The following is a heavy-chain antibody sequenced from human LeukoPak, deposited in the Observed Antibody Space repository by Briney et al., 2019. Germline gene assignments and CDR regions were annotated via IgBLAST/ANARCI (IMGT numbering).Heavy chain of an antibody. D-gene: IGHD3-10*01. CDR1: GASISSYS. CDR3: ATGSHWSYYFDY. Sequence: SETLSLTCTVSGASISSYSWNWIRQPPGKGLEWMGYIFYSGSTNYNPSLKSRVTISVDTSKSQFSPKLNSVTAADTAVYYCATGSHWSYYFDYWGQGTLVTVSS. V-gene: IGHV4-59*01. CDR2: IFYSGST. J-gene: IGHJ4*02.